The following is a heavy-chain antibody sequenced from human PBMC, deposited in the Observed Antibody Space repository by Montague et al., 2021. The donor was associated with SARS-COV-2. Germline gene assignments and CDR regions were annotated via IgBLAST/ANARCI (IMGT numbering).Heavy chain of an antibody. J-gene: IGHJ5*02. CDR2: IYYRGST. CDR3: ARRSLGYCRGGSCYSAFDP. CDR1: GGSISSYY. D-gene: IGHD2-15*01. V-gene: IGHV4-59*01. Sequence: SETLSLTCTVSGGSISSYYWSWIRQPPGRGLEWIGYIYYRGSTNYNPSLKSRVTISVDTSKNQFSLKLSSVTAADTAVYYLARRSLGYCRGGSCYSAFDPWGQGTLVTVSS.